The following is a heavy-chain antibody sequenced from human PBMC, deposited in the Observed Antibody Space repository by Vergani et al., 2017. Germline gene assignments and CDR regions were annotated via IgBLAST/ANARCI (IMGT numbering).Heavy chain of an antibody. V-gene: IGHV3-30*02. CDR2: IRYDGSNK. J-gene: IGHJ6*02. CDR3: ATGRGGSSWLPNYYYSMDF. D-gene: IGHD6-13*01. CDR1: GFTFSSYG. Sequence: QVQLVESGGGVVQPGGSLRLSCAASGFTFSSYGMHWVRQAPGKGLEWVAFIRYDGSNKYYADSVKGRFTIARDNSKNTLYLQMNSLRAEDTAVYYCATGRGGSSWLPNYYYSMDFWDRGPVVTVS.